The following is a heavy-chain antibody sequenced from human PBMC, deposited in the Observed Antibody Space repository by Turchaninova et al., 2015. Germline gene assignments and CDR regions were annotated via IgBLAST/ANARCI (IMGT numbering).Heavy chain of an antibody. Sequence: QVQLVESGGGVVPPGRSVSLSCAASGFTFRTYAMAWGRQAPGKGLEWVAVISYEGSNKYYADSVKGRFTISRDNSKNTLYLQMNSLRAEDTAVYYCARGGGYYDSSQYYFDYWGQGTLVTVSS. CDR3: ARGGGYYDSSQYYFDY. V-gene: IGHV3-30-3*01. CDR1: GFTFRTYA. CDR2: ISYEGSNK. J-gene: IGHJ4*02. D-gene: IGHD3-22*01.